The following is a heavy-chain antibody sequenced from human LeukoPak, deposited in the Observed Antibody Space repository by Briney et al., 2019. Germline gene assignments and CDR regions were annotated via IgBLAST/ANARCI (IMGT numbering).Heavy chain of an antibody. J-gene: IGHJ4*02. CDR3: ARLNDYVWGSYVDY. CDR1: GGSISSYY. Sequence: SETLSLTCTVSGGSISSYYWSWIRQPPGKGLEWIGEINHSGSTNYNPSLKSRVTISVDTSKNQFSLKLSSVTAADTAVYYCARLNDYVWGSYVDYWGQGTLVTVSS. V-gene: IGHV4-34*01. CDR2: INHSGST. D-gene: IGHD3-16*01.